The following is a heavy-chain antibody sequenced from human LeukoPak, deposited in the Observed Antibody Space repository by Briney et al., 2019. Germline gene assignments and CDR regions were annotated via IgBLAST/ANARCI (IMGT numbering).Heavy chain of an antibody. CDR1: GYTFTGYY. J-gene: IGHJ3*02. CDR2: INPNSGGT. D-gene: IGHD3-9*01. Sequence: ASVKVSCKASGYTFTGYYMHWVRQAPGQGLEWMGWINPNSGGTNYAQKFQGRVTMTRDTSISTAYMELSRLRSDDTAVYYCARAPNVLRYFDWFGAFDIWGQGTMVTVSS. V-gene: IGHV1-2*02. CDR3: ARAPNVLRYFDWFGAFDI.